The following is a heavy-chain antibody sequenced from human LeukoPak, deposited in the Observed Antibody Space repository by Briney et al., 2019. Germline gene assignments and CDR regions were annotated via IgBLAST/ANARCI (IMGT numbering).Heavy chain of an antibody. V-gene: IGHV3-11*04. CDR1: GFTFTDYY. CDR3: AREDFYDSEGFDP. CDR2: ITNSGTTI. J-gene: IGHJ5*02. D-gene: IGHD3-22*01. Sequence: GGSLRLSCAASGFTFTDYYMSWIRQAPGKGLEWVSYITNSGTTIYYADSVKGRFTISRDNAKNSLFLQMNTLRVEDTAVYFCAREDFYDSEGFDPWGQGTLVTVSS.